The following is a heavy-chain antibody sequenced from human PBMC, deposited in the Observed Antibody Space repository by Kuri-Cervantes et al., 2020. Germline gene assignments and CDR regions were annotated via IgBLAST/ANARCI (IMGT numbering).Heavy chain of an antibody. V-gene: IGHV4-59*12. Sequence: GSLRLSCTVSGGSISSYYWSWIRRPPGKGLEWIGYIYYSGSTNYNPSLKSRVTISVDTSKNQFSLKLSSVTAADTAVYYCARRLYNFWSGSTNWFDPWGQGTLVTVSS. J-gene: IGHJ5*02. D-gene: IGHD3-3*01. CDR3: ARRLYNFWSGSTNWFDP. CDR2: IYYSGST. CDR1: GGSISSYY.